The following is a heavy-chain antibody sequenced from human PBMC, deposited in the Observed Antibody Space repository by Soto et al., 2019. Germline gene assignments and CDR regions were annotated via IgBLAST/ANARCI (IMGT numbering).Heavy chain of an antibody. Sequence: GASVKVSCKASGGTFSSYAISWVRQAPGQGLEWMGGIIPIFGTANYAQKFQGRVTITADESTSTAYMELSSLRSEDTAVYYCARPYDSSDTNAFDIWGHGTMVTVSS. CDR3: ARPYDSSDTNAFDI. V-gene: IGHV1-69*13. D-gene: IGHD3-22*01. J-gene: IGHJ3*02. CDR1: GGTFSSYA. CDR2: IIPIFGTA.